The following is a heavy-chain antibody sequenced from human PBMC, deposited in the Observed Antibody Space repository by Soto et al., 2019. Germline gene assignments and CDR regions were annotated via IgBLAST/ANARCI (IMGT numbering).Heavy chain of an antibody. J-gene: IGHJ5*02. CDR1: GFSLSTSGVG. D-gene: IGHD1-26*01. V-gene: IGHV2-5*02. CDR3: DTRSA. Sequence: QITLKESGPTLVKPTQPLTLTCTYSGFSLSTSGVGVGWIRQPPGKALEWLALIYWDDDKRYSPSLKSRLTITKDTSKNPVVLTMTNMDLVETATYYCDTRSAWGKGTLVKVSS. CDR2: IYWDDDK.